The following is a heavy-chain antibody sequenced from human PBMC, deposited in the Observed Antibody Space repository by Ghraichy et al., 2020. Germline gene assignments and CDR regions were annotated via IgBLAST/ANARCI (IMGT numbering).Heavy chain of an antibody. D-gene: IGHD3-22*01. J-gene: IGHJ3*02. V-gene: IGHV1-69*02. CDR3: ARGGSYYYDSSI. Sequence: SVKVSCKASGGTFSSYTISWVRQAPGQGLEWMGRIIPILGIANYAQKFQGRVTITADKSTNTAYMELSSLRSEDTAVYYCARGGSYYYDSSIWGQGTMVTVSS. CDR2: IIPILGIA. CDR1: GGTFSSYT.